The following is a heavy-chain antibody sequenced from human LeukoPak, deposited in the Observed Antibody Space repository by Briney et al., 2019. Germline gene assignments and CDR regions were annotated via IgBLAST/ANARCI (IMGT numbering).Heavy chain of an antibody. V-gene: IGHV4-61*02. Sequence: SQTLSLTCTVSGGSVSSGGYYWSRIRQPAGKGLEWIGRIYTSGSTNYNPSLKSRVTISVDTSKNQFSLKLSSVTAADTAVYYCARHTGVLRYFDWGGSHPPDYWGQGTLVTVSS. CDR2: IYTSGST. D-gene: IGHD3-9*01. CDR1: GGSVSSGGYY. J-gene: IGHJ4*02. CDR3: ARHTGVLRYFDWGGSHPPDY.